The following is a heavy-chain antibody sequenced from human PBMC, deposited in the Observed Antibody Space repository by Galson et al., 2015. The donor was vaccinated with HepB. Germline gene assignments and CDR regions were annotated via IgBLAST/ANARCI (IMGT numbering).Heavy chain of an antibody. CDR1: GFTLSSYW. CDR3: ARDGSSWYTRCFDY. J-gene: IGHJ4*02. CDR2: IKLDGSEK. Sequence: SLRLSCAASGFTLSSYWMNWVRQAPGKGLEWVANIKLDGSEKYYVDSVKGRFTISRDNAKNSLYLQMNSLRAQDTAVYYCARDGSSWYTRCFDYCGQGTLVTVSS. V-gene: IGHV3-7*03. D-gene: IGHD6-13*01.